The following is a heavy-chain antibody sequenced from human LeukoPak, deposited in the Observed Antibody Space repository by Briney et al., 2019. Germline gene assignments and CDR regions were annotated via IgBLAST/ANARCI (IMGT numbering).Heavy chain of an antibody. Sequence: GGSLRLSCAASGFTFSSYSMNWVRQAPGKGLEWVSYISSSSSTIYYADSVKGRFTISRDNAKNSLYLQMNSLRAEDTAVYYCARPLTPEIVVVDFDYWGQGTLVTVSS. V-gene: IGHV3-48*01. CDR1: GFTFSSYS. J-gene: IGHJ4*02. CDR2: ISSSSSTI. D-gene: IGHD3-22*01. CDR3: ARPLTPEIVVVDFDY.